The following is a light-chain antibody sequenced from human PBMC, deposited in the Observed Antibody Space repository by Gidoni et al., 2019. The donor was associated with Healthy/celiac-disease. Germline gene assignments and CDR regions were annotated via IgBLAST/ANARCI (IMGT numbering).Light chain of an antibody. J-gene: IGKJ4*01. CDR2: GAS. V-gene: IGKV3-15*01. CDR1: QSVSSN. Sequence: EIVMTQSPATLSVSPGERATFSCRASQSVSSNLAWYQQKPGQAPRPLIYGASTRATCIPARFSGSGSGTEFTLTFSRMQSEDFAVYYCQQYNNWPPLTFGGGTKVEIK. CDR3: QQYNNWPPLT.